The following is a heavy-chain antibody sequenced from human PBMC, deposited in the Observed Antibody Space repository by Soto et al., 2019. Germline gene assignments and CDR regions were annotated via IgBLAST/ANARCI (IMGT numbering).Heavy chain of an antibody. CDR1: GFTFSSYS. CDR2: ISSSSSTI. CDR3: ARILKIGTYRGSSFDC. Sequence: GGSLRLSCAASGFTFSSYSMNWVRQAPGKGLEWVSYISSSSSTIYYADSVKGRFTISRDDAKNSLYLQMNGLKAEDTAVYYFARILKIGTYRGSSFDCWGQGTLVTVSS. V-gene: IGHV3-48*04. J-gene: IGHJ4*02. D-gene: IGHD1-1*01.